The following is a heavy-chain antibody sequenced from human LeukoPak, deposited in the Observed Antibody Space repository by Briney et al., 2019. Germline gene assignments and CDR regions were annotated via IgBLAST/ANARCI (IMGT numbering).Heavy chain of an antibody. CDR1: GFIFRNHA. CDR3: AKSLGNQGVIDY. Sequence: GGSLRLSCAASGFIFRNHAMNWVRQAPGQGLEWVSGVSASGGSTFNTDSAKGRFSISRDNSKNTLYLEMNSLRPEDTALYYCAKSLGNQGVIDYWGQGTLVTVSS. J-gene: IGHJ4*02. V-gene: IGHV3-23*01. D-gene: IGHD3-10*01. CDR2: VSASGGST.